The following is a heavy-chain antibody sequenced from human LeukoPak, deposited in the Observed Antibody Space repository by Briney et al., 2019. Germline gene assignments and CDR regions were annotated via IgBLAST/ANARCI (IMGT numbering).Heavy chain of an antibody. CDR2: IYPNSGGT. D-gene: IGHD3-10*01. V-gene: IGHV1-2*02. Sequence: ASVKVSCKASGYTFTGYYMHWVRQAPGQGLEWMGWIYPNSGGTNYAQKLQGRVTMTRDTSISTAYMELSRLTSDNTAVYYCAREPYGSGSFRTDYYYMDVWGKGTTVTISS. CDR1: GYTFTGYY. CDR3: AREPYGSGSFRTDYYYMDV. J-gene: IGHJ6*03.